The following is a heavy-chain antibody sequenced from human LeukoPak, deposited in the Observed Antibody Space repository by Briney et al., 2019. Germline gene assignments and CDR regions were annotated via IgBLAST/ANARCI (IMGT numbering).Heavy chain of an antibody. D-gene: IGHD6-13*01. V-gene: IGHV3-30-3*01. CDR1: GFTFSSYA. Sequence: GGSLRLSCAASGFTFSSYAMHWVRQAPGKGLEWVAVISYDGSNKYYADSVRGRFTISRDNSKNTLYLQMNGLRAEDTAVYYCARGGSTAGYYFDYWGQGTLVTISS. J-gene: IGHJ4*02. CDR3: ARGGSTAGYYFDY. CDR2: ISYDGSNK.